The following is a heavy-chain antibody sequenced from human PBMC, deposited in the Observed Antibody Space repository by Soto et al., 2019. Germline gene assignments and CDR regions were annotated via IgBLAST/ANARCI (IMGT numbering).Heavy chain of an antibody. CDR1: GYTFTRYS. J-gene: IGHJ4*02. Sequence: QVHLVQSGAEVKKPGASVKVSCKASGYTFTRYSMHCVRQAPGQGLEWMGVITPSGEATYYAQKLQGRLTITWDTSTSTVHMEVSSLRSEDTAFYYCVRDWGGYYFDYWGQGTLVTVSS. V-gene: IGHV1-46*01. CDR2: ITPSGEAT. CDR3: VRDWGGYYFDY. D-gene: IGHD3-16*01.